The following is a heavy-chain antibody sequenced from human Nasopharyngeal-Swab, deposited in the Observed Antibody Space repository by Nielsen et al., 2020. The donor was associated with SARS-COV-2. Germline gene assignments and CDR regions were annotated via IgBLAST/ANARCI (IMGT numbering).Heavy chain of an antibody. D-gene: IGHD2-15*01. J-gene: IGHJ3*02. CDR1: GFTFDDYA. V-gene: IGHV3-9*01. Sequence: SLKISCAASGFTFDDYAMHWVRQAPGKGLEWVSGISWNSGSIGYADSVKGRFTISRDNAKNSLYLQMNSLRAEDTALYYCAKDIEVDIVVVVAANAFDIWGQGTMVTVPS. CDR3: AKDIEVDIVVVVAANAFDI. CDR2: ISWNSGSI.